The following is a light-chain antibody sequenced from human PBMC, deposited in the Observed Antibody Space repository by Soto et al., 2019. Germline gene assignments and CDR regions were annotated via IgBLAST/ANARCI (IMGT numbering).Light chain of an antibody. CDR1: SSDVGSSNL. CDR3: CSFARSTTFYV. V-gene: IGLV2-23*01. Sequence: SLLTQPSSVSGSPGQSITISCSGTSSDVGSSNLVSWYQQHPGKAPKLIIFEGDRRPSGVSGRFSGSKSGNTASLTISGLQAEDEADYYCCSFARSTTFYVFGTGTKVTVL. J-gene: IGLJ1*01. CDR2: EGD.